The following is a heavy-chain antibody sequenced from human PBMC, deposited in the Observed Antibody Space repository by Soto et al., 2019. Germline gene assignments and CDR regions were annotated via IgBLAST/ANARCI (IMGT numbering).Heavy chain of an antibody. Sequence: QVQLVQSGAEVKKPGSSVKVSCKASGGTFSSYAISWVRQAPGQGLEWMGGIIPIFGTANYAQKFQGRVTITADESTSTAYKELSSLRPEDTAVYYCARAKDIVVVVAAAAGYGMDVWGQGTTVTVSS. D-gene: IGHD2-15*01. CDR1: GGTFSSYA. J-gene: IGHJ6*02. CDR2: IIPIFGTA. CDR3: ARAKDIVVVVAAAAGYGMDV. V-gene: IGHV1-69*01.